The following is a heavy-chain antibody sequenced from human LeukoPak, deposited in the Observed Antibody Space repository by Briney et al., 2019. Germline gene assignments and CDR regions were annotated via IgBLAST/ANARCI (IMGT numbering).Heavy chain of an antibody. Sequence: SETLSLTCTVSGGSISSYYWSWIRQPAGKGLEWIGRIYTSGSTNYNPSLKSRVTMSVDTSKNQFSLKLSSVTAADTAVYYCASGAAICSGGRCYLGSIDYWGQGTLVTVYS. J-gene: IGHJ4*02. CDR1: GGSISSYY. CDR2: IYTSGST. D-gene: IGHD2-15*01. CDR3: ASGAAICSGGRCYLGSIDY. V-gene: IGHV4-4*07.